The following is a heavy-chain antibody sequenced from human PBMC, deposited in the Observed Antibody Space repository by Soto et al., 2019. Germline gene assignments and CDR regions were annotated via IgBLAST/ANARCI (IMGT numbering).Heavy chain of an antibody. Sequence: SVKVSCKASGGTFSSYAISWVRQAPGQGLEWMGGIIPIFGTANYAQKFQGRVTITADESTSTAYMELSSLKSEDTAVYYCARGAAHSTTCDLWGQGTLVTVSS. V-gene: IGHV1-69*13. CDR1: GGTFSSYA. CDR3: ARGAAHSTTCDL. J-gene: IGHJ4*02. D-gene: IGHD2-2*01. CDR2: IIPIFGTA.